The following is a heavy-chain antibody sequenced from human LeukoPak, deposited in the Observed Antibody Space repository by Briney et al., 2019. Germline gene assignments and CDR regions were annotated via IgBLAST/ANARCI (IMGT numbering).Heavy chain of an antibody. J-gene: IGHJ4*02. D-gene: IGHD3-10*01. CDR3: AREKLWFGGLFDY. CDR1: GFTFSNYG. V-gene: IGHV3-21*01. CDR2: ISGSGGNT. Sequence: GGSLRLSCATSGFTFSNYGMTWVRLAPGKGLEWVSAISGSGGNTYYADSMKGRFTISRDNAKNPLYLQMNSQRAEDTALYYCAREKLWFGGLFDYWGQGTLVTVSS.